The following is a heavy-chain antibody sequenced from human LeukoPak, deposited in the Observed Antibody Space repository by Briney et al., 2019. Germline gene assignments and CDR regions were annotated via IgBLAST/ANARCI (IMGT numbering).Heavy chain of an antibody. CDR2: INPNSGGT. J-gene: IGHJ3*02. Sequence: GASVKVSCKASGYTFTGYYMHWVRQAPGQGLEWMGWINPNSGGTNYAQKFQGRVTMTRDTSISTAYMELSRLRSDDTAVYYCARVGLGITIFGVVKNAFDIWGQGTMVTVSS. D-gene: IGHD3-3*01. V-gene: IGHV1-2*02. CDR3: ARVGLGITIFGVVKNAFDI. CDR1: GYTFTGYY.